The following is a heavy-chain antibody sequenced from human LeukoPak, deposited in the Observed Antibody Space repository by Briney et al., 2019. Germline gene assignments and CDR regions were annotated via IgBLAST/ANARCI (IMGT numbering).Heavy chain of an antibody. D-gene: IGHD6-19*01. Sequence: SETLSLTCAVYGGSFSGYYWSWIRQPPGKGLEWIGEINHSGSTNYNPSLKSRVTISVDTSKNQFSLKLSSVTAADTAVYYCARVQNRQWLSIWGQGTMVTVSS. CDR2: INHSGST. J-gene: IGHJ3*02. CDR1: GGSFSGYY. CDR3: ARVQNRQWLSI. V-gene: IGHV4-34*01.